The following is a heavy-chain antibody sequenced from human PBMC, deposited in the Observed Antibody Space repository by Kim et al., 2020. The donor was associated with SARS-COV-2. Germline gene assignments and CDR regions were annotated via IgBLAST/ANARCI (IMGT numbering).Heavy chain of an antibody. Sequence: SVKVSCKASGGTFSSYAISWVRQAPGQGLEWMGGIIPIFGTANYAQKFQGRVTITADESTSTAYMELSSLRSEDTAVYYCACYYYYYYYGMDVWGQGTTVTVSS. D-gene: IGHD2-21*01. CDR3: ACYYYYYYYGMDV. J-gene: IGHJ6*02. CDR1: GGTFSSYA. V-gene: IGHV1-69*13. CDR2: IIPIFGTA.